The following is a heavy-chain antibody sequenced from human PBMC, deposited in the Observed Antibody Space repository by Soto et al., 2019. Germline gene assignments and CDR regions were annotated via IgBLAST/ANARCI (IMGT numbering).Heavy chain of an antibody. D-gene: IGHD3-9*01. CDR3: AKYYDILTGYLYYFDY. CDR2: ISGSGGST. J-gene: IGHJ4*02. CDR1: GFTFSSNA. Sequence: PGGSLRLSCAASGFTFSSNAMSWVRQAPGKGPECVSSISGSGGSTYYADSVKGRFTTSRDNSKYTLYLQMNSLRAEDTAVYYCAKYYDILTGYLYYFDYWGQGTLVTVSS. V-gene: IGHV3-23*01.